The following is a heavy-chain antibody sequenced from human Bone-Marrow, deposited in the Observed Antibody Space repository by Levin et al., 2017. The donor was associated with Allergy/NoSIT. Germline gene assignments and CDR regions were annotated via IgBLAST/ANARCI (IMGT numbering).Heavy chain of an antibody. V-gene: IGHV3-48*01. CDR2: ISSSSGSI. CDR1: GFTFSTCS. CDR3: ASNNYYYGSGSYLDY. Sequence: GGSLRLSCAASGFTFSTCSMNWVRQAPGKGLEWISYISSSSGSIYYADSVQGRFTISRDNAKNSLYLQMNSLRAEDTAVYYCASNNYYYGSGSYLDYWGQGTLVTVSS. D-gene: IGHD3-10*01. J-gene: IGHJ4*02.